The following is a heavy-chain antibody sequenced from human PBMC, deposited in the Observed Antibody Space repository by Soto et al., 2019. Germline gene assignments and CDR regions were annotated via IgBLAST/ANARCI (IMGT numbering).Heavy chain of an antibody. V-gene: IGHV6-1*01. CDR1: GDSVSSNSAA. CDR2: TYYRSKWYN. CDR3: ARDAYSGYDIYYYYGTDV. Sequence: SQTLSLTCAISGDSVSSNSAAWNWIRQSPSRGLEWLGRTYYRSKWYNDYAVSVKSRITINPDTSKNQFSLQLNSVTPEDTAVYYCARDAYSGYDIYYYYGTDVWGQGTTVTVSS. D-gene: IGHD5-12*01. J-gene: IGHJ6*02.